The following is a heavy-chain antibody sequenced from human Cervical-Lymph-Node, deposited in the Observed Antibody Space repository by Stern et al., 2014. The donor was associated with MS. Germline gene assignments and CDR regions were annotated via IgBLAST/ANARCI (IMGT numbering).Heavy chain of an antibody. Sequence: VQLVESGAEVKKPGASVKVSCKASGYTFTGYYMPWVRQAPGHGLEWMGWISPNSVVTTYSQQFPGWATMTTDTSHSTAYMELSRLRSDDTAVYYCARYGMGYARSQDYYGMDVWGQGTTVTVSS. V-gene: IGHV1-2*04. CDR3: ARYGMGYARSQDYYGMDV. D-gene: IGHD2-8*01. CDR2: ISPNSVVT. J-gene: IGHJ6*02. CDR1: GYTFTGYY.